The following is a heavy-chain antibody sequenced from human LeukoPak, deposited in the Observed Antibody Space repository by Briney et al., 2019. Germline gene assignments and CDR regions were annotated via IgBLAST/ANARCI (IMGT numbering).Heavy chain of an antibody. V-gene: IGHV3-33*08. D-gene: IGHD3-16*01. CDR1: GFTVSNDY. CDR3: AREPPGGGFDY. Sequence: PGGSLRLSCAVSGFTVSNDYMSWVRQAPGKGLEWVSVIWYDGSNKYYADSVKGRFTISRDNSKNTLYLQMNSLRAEDTAVYYCAREPPGGGFDYWGQGTLVTVSS. CDR2: IWYDGSNK. J-gene: IGHJ4*02.